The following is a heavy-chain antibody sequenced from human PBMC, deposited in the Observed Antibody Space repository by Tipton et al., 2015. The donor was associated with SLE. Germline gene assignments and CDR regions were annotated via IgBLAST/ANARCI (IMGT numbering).Heavy chain of an antibody. V-gene: IGHV4-31*03. D-gene: IGHD2-15*01. CDR1: GASVSSSGFY. Sequence: TLSLTCTVSGASVSSSGFYWSWIRQHPGKGLEWIGYIYYSGSTYYNPFLKSRITISLDTSKNQFSLKLTSVTAADTAVYYCAREKGRGKSLRGYFDSWGPGSRVTGSS. CDR3: AREKGRGKSLRGYFDS. J-gene: IGHJ4*01. CDR2: IYYSGST.